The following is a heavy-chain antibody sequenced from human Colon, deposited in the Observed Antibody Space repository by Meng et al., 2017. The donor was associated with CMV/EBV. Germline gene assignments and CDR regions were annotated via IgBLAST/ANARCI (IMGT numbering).Heavy chain of an antibody. J-gene: IGHJ5*02. CDR1: GGSLSGHY. Sequence: AVYGGSLSGHYWSWIRQAPGKGLEWIGEINHDGSADYSPSLKSRVTISVDTSTKQLSLKVNSVTAADTALYYCARGGVVAATPIWNHWGQGTLVTVSS. CDR2: INHDGSA. D-gene: IGHD2-21*01. V-gene: IGHV4-34*01. CDR3: ARGGVVAATPIWNH.